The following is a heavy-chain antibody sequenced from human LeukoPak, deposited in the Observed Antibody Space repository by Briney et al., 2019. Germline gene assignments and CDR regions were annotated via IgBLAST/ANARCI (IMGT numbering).Heavy chain of an antibody. V-gene: IGHV3-30*18. CDR1: GFTFSSYG. CDR3: AKLVGGYDINPFDY. CDR2: ISYDGSNK. J-gene: IGHJ4*02. D-gene: IGHD5-12*01. Sequence: AGGSRRLSCAASGFTFSSYGMHWVRQAPGKGLEWVAVISYDGSNKYYADSVKGRFTISRDNSENTLYLQMNSLRAEDTAVYYCAKLVGGYDINPFDYWGQGTLVTVSS.